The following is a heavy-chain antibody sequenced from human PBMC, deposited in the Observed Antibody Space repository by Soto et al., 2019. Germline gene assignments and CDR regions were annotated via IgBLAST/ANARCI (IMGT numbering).Heavy chain of an antibody. V-gene: IGHV3-33*06. Sequence: PGGSLRLSCAAPGLTFSLYGMHWVLQAPGKGLEWVAVIWYDGNKKYYADSVKGRFTISRDNSKNTLFLQLNSLRAEDTAVYYCAKSPRSGYQPPWDYWGQGTQVTVSS. D-gene: IGHD5-12*01. CDR2: IWYDGNKK. J-gene: IGHJ4*02. CDR3: AKSPRSGYQPPWDY. CDR1: GLTFSLYG.